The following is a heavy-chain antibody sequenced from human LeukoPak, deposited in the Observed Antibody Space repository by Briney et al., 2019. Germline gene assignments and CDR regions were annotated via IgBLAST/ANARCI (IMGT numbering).Heavy chain of an antibody. CDR3: ARVIKSGGSYYFDY. Sequence: PGGSLRLSCAASGFTFSSYWMSWVRQAPGKGLEWVANIKQDGSEKYYVDSVKGRFTISRDNAKNSLYLQMNSLRAEDTAVYYCARVIKSGGSYYFDYWGQGTLVTVSS. V-gene: IGHV3-7*01. D-gene: IGHD1-26*01. J-gene: IGHJ4*02. CDR1: GFTFSSYW. CDR2: IKQDGSEK.